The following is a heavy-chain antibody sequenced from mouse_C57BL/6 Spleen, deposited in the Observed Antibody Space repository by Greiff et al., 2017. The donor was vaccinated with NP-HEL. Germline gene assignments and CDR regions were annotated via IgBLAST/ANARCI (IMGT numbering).Heavy chain of an antibody. Sequence: QVHVKQPGAELVMPGASVKLSCKASGYTFTSYWMHWVKQRPGQGLEWIGEIDPSDSYTNYNQKFKGKSTLTVDKSSSTAYMQLSSLTSEDSAVYYCARKEGSSHPFAYWGQGTLVTVSA. J-gene: IGHJ3*01. CDR3: ARKEGSSHPFAY. CDR2: IDPSDSYT. D-gene: IGHD1-1*01. V-gene: IGHV1-69*01. CDR1: GYTFTSYW.